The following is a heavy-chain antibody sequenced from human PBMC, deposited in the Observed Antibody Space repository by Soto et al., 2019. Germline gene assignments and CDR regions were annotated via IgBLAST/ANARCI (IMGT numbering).Heavy chain of an antibody. Sequence: GGSLRLSCAASGFTVSSNYMSWVRQAPGKGLEWVSVIYSGGSTYYADSVKGRFTISRDNSKNTLYLQMNSLRAEDTAVYYCARDLGYCSGGSCYSGEDDAFDIWGQGTMVTVSS. CDR1: GFTVSSNY. J-gene: IGHJ3*02. CDR2: IYSGGST. CDR3: ARDLGYCSGGSCYSGEDDAFDI. D-gene: IGHD2-15*01. V-gene: IGHV3-66*01.